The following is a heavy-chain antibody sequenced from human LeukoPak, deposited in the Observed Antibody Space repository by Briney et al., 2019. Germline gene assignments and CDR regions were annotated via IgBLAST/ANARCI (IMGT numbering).Heavy chain of an antibody. CDR1: GFTFSSYE. CDR3: ARGNYYGSGSYYNVFDY. J-gene: IGHJ4*02. Sequence: GGSLRLSCAASGFTFSSYEMNWVRQAPGKGLEWVSYISSSGSTIYYADSVKGRFTISRDNAKNSLYLQMNSLRADDTAVDYCARGNYYGSGSYYNVFDYWGQGPLVTVSP. CDR2: ISSSGSTI. V-gene: IGHV3-48*03. D-gene: IGHD3-10*01.